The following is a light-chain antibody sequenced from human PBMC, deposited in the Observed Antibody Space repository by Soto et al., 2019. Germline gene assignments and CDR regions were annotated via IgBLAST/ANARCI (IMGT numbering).Light chain of an antibody. CDR1: QRISSY. Sequence: VLRHSPHPVSLPPEERATLSCRARQRISSYLARYQQKPGQAPRLLIYDASSRATGIPARFRGSGSGTDFTLTISSLEPEDLAVYYCQRLTDWPPQCKFGQWTHVDIQ. V-gene: IGKV3-11*01. J-gene: IGKJ1*01. CDR3: QRLTDWPPQCK. CDR2: DAS.